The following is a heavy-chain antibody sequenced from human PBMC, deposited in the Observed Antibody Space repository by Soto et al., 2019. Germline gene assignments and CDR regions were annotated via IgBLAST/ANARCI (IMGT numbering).Heavy chain of an antibody. CDR1: GGSITNYY. D-gene: IGHD2-15*01. J-gene: IGHJ6*02. V-gene: IGHV4-59*01. CDR2: ILYSGST. CDR3: ARGGCSGGSCYGV. Sequence: SETLSLTCTVSGGSITNYYWSWIRQPPGKRLEWIGYILYSGSTNYNPSLKSRVSISVDMSKNQFSLRLSSVTPGDTAVYYCARGGCSGGSCYGVWGQGTTVTVSS.